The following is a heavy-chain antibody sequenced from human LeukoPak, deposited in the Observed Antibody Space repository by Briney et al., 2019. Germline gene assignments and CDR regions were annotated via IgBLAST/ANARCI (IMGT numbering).Heavy chain of an antibody. D-gene: IGHD3-16*02. CDR3: ARENEDVRLGELSLWYYFDY. J-gene: IGHJ4*02. V-gene: IGHV4-59*01. CDR2: IYYSGST. Sequence: SETLSLTCTVSGGSISSYYWSWIRQPPGKGLEWIGYIYYSGSTNYNPSLKSRVTISVDTSKNQFSLKLSSVTAADTAVYYCARENEDVRLGELSLWYYFDYWGQGTLVTVSP. CDR1: GGSISSYY.